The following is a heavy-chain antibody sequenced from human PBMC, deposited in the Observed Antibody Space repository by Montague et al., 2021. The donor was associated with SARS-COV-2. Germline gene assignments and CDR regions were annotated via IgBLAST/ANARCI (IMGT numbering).Heavy chain of an antibody. J-gene: IGHJ4*02. CDR3: ARGHYSSSWYGIRYYFDY. V-gene: IGHV4-34*01. CDR2: INHSGST. D-gene: IGHD6-13*01. Sequence: SETLSLTCAVYGGSFSGYYWCWIRQPPGKGLEWIGEINHSGSTNYNPSLKSRVTISVDTSKNQFSLKLSSVTAADTAVYYCARGHYSSSWYGIRYYFDYWGQGTLVTVSS. CDR1: GGSFSGYY.